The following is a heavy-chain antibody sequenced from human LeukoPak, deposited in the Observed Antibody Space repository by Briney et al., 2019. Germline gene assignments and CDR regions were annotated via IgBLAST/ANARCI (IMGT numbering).Heavy chain of an antibody. CDR1: GGTFSSYA. Sequence: ASVKVSCKASGGTFSSYAISWVRQAPGQGLEWMGWIIPIFGTANYAQKFQGRVTITADKSTSTAYMELGSLRSEDTAVYYCARDLGGGNSGPTGWNWYFDLWGRGTLVTVSS. CDR2: IIPIFGTA. J-gene: IGHJ2*01. D-gene: IGHD4-23*01. CDR3: ARDLGGGNSGPTGWNWYFDL. V-gene: IGHV1-69*06.